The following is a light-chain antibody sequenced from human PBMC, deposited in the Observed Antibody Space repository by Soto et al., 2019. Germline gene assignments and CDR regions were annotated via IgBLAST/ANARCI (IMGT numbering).Light chain of an antibody. Sequence: QSALTQPASVSGSPGQSITISCTGTSSDVGSYNLVSWYQQYPGKAPKLMISEVNKRPSGVSNRFSGSKSGNTASLTISGRQAEDEADYYCCSYAGSSTYVFGTGTKVTVL. CDR3: CSYAGSSTYV. CDR1: SSDVGSYNL. CDR2: EVN. V-gene: IGLV2-23*02. J-gene: IGLJ1*01.